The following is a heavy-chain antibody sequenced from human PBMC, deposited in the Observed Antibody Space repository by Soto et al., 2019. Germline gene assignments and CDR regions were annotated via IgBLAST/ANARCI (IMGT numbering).Heavy chain of an antibody. V-gene: IGHV3-23*01. CDR2: ILGRDDTT. CDR1: GFSFNTFD. CDR3: TKGAWLDY. J-gene: IGHJ4*02. D-gene: IGHD5-12*01. Sequence: EVQVLESGGDLVEPGGSLRLSCAASGFSFNTFDMSWVRQAPGKGLEWVSVILGRDDTTYYADSVKGRFTISRDTFKNTLHLQMNSLRVEDPALYFCTKGAWLDYWGQGTLVTVSS.